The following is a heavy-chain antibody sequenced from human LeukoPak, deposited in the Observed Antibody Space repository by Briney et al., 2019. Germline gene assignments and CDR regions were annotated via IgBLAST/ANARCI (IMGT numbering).Heavy chain of an antibody. D-gene: IGHD4-23*01. CDR2: IYGSGGAS. CDR3: AKDDYGGISDY. V-gene: IGHV3-23*01. CDR1: GFTFSTYT. Sequence: GGSLRLSCAASGFTFSTYTMNWVRQAPGKGLEWVSGIYGSGGASFYADSVKGRFTISRDNSQNTVFLQMDSLRDEDTALYYCAKDDYGGISDYWGQGTLVTVSS. J-gene: IGHJ4*02.